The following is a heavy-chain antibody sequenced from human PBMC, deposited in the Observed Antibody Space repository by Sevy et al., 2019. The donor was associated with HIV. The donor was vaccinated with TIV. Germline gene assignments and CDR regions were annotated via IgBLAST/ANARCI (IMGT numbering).Heavy chain of an antibody. Sequence: GGSLRLSCAASGFTFSSYAMHWVRQAPGKGLEWVAVISYDGSNKYYADSVKGRFTISRDNSKNTLYLQMNSLRAEDTVVYYCARDEGRCSGGSCYSGVLLWFFSSPVDYWGQGTLVTVSS. CDR1: GFTFSSYA. D-gene: IGHD2-15*01. CDR2: ISYDGSNK. V-gene: IGHV3-30-3*01. J-gene: IGHJ4*02. CDR3: ARDEGRCSGGSCYSGVLLWFFSSPVDY.